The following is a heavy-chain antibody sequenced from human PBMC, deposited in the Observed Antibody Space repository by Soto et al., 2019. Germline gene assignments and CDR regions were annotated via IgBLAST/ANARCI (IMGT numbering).Heavy chain of an antibody. V-gene: IGHV3-23*01. Sequence: EVQLLESGGGLVQPGGSLRLSCAASGFTFSNYAMSWVRQAPGKGLEWVSTISGGGDSTYYADSVKGRFTISRDNSKNTLYLQVNRPRAADTAAYYCAKRSLTPAAMKRRFDYWGQRTLVTVSS. J-gene: IGHJ4*02. D-gene: IGHD2-2*01. CDR3: AKRSLTPAAMKRRFDY. CDR2: ISGGGDST. CDR1: GFTFSNYA.